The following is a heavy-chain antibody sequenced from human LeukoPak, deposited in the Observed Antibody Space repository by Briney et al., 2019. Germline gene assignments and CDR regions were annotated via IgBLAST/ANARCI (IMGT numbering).Heavy chain of an antibody. Sequence: GGSLRLSCAASGFTFSSNWMHWVRQAPGKGLVWVSRSNEDGSTTNYADSVKGRFTISRDNAKNTLYLQMDSLTAEDTAVYYCVRDLGGRSGHWGQGTLVTVSS. J-gene: IGHJ4*02. V-gene: IGHV3-74*01. CDR1: GFTFSSNW. CDR2: SNEDGSTT. CDR3: VRDLGGRSGH. D-gene: IGHD1-26*01.